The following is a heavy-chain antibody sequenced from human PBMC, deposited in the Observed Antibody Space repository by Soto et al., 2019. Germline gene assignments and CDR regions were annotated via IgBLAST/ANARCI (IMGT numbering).Heavy chain of an antibody. CDR3: ARVHSYSGSFPHWFVP. V-gene: IGHV1-46*01. CDR2: INPNGGST. D-gene: IGHD6-6*01. CDR1: GYTFTSYY. J-gene: IGHJ5*01. Sequence: GAPVRVSCKASGYTFTSYYMHWVRQAPGEGLEWMGIINPNGGSTSYAQKFQGRVTMTRDTSSRTVYIELSSLRSEDTAVYYCARVHSYSGSFPHWFVPGTRGTGVHVSS.